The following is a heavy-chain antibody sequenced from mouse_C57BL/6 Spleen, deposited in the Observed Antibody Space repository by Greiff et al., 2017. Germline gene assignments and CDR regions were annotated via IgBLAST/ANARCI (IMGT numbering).Heavy chain of an antibody. J-gene: IGHJ3*02. CDR2: INPSTGGT. D-gene: IGHD3-2*02. CDR1: GYSFTGYY. V-gene: IGHV1-42*01. CDR3: ARAFSDSSGYGL. Sequence: VQLQQSGPELVKPGASVKISCKASGYSFTGYYMNWVKQSPEKSLEWIGEINPSTGGTTYNQKFKAKATLTVDKSSSTAYMQLKSLTSEDSAVYYCARAFSDSSGYGLWGQGTLVTVSA.